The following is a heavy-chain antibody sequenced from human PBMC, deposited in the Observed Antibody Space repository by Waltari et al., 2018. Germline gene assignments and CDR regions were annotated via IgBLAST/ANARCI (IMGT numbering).Heavy chain of an antibody. CDR1: GGSISSSSYY. CDR3: ARPWAYSGSYYGPFDY. V-gene: IGHV4-39*01. J-gene: IGHJ4*02. CDR2: IYYIGST. Sequence: QLQLQESGPGLVKPSETLSLTCTVSGGSISSSSYYWGWIRQPPGKGLEWIGSIYYIGSTYYNPSLKSRVTISVDTSKNQFSLKLSSVTAADTAVYYCARPWAYSGSYYGPFDYWGQGTLVTVSS. D-gene: IGHD1-26*01.